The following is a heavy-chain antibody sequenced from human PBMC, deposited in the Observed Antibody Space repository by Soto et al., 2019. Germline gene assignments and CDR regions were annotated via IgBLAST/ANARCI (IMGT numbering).Heavy chain of an antibody. V-gene: IGHV3-23*01. CDR3: ASVSTAMPHGDY. CDR2: ISGSGGST. Sequence: EVQLLESGGGLVQPGGSLRLSCAASGFTFSSYAMSWVRQAPGKGLEWVSAISGSGGSTYYADSVKGRFTISRDNSKNTLYLQMNSLRAEDTAVYYCASVSTAMPHGDYWGQGTLVTVSS. D-gene: IGHD5-18*01. J-gene: IGHJ4*02. CDR1: GFTFSSYA.